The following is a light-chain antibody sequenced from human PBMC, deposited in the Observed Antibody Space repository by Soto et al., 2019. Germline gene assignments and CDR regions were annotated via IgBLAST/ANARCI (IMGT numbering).Light chain of an antibody. J-gene: IGLJ2*01. CDR2: VNSDGSL. CDR1: SGHNTYA. CDR3: QTWGTDVV. V-gene: IGLV4-69*01. Sequence: QLVLTQSPSASASLGASVKLTCTLISGHNTYAVAWHQQQPEKSPRYLMKVNSDGSLIKGDGTPDRFSGSSSGAERYLTISSLQSEDEADYYCQTWGTDVVFGGGTKLTVL.